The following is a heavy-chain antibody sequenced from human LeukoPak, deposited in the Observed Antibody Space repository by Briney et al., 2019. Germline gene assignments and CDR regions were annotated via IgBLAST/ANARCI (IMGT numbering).Heavy chain of an antibody. CDR3: AYSRGLWFGIDY. D-gene: IGHD3-10*01. J-gene: IGHJ4*02. V-gene: IGHV4-59*04. Sequence: SETMSLTCTVSGGSISSYYWSWIRQPPGKGLEWTGFIYYSGSTYYNPSLKSRVNISVDTSKNQFSLKLSSVTAADTAVYYCAYSRGLWFGIDYWGQGTLVTVSS. CDR1: GGSISSYY. CDR2: IYYSGST.